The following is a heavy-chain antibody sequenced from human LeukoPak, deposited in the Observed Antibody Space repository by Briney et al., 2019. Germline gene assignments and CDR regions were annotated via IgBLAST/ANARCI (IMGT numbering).Heavy chain of an antibody. CDR1: GFTSRALA. D-gene: IGHD2-2*01. CDR2: ISSSSSYI. V-gene: IGHV3-21*01. Sequence: GGSLRLSCAVSGFTSRALAMNRVPQAPGKGLEWVSSISSSSSYIYYADSVKGRFTISRDNAKNSLYLQMNSLRAEDTAVYSCGSKNILPRGGQGTLVTVS. J-gene: IGHJ4*02. CDR3: GSKNILPR.